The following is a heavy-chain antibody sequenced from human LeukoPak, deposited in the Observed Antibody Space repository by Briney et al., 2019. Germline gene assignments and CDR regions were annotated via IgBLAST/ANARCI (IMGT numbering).Heavy chain of an antibody. CDR2: ISTGGST. Sequence: PGGSLRLSCAASGLTVSRHYMTWVRQGPGKGLEWLSVISTGGSTNYADSVKGRFTISRDNSKNMLYLQMNSLRAEDTAVYYCARDDYYDSSGLDYWGQGTLVTVSS. D-gene: IGHD3-22*01. CDR3: ARDDYYDSSGLDY. V-gene: IGHV3-53*01. CDR1: GLTVSRHY. J-gene: IGHJ4*02.